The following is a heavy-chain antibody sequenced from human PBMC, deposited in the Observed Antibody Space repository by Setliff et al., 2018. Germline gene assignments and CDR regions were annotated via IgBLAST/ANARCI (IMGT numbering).Heavy chain of an antibody. CDR1: DYTFLSYG. CDR3: ARAPRLEWILPTFDY. Sequence: ASVKVSCKAADYTFLSYGLSWVRQAPGQGLEWMGWISAYTGKTDYAQNFQGRVTMTTDTSTSTGYMELRSLRYDDTAVCYCARAPRLEWILPTFDYWGQGTPVTVSS. CDR2: ISAYTGKT. D-gene: IGHD3-3*01. J-gene: IGHJ4*02. V-gene: IGHV1-18*01.